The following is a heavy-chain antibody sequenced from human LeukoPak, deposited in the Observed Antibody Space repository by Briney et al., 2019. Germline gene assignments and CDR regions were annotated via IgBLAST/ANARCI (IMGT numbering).Heavy chain of an antibody. V-gene: IGHV1-8*02. Sequence: ASVKVSCKASGYTFTSYDINWERQATGRWIEWMGWMNTNSGNTGYAQKFQGRVTMTTDTSTSTAYMELRSLRSDDTAVYYCARGSYFDYWGQGTLVTVSS. CDR2: MNTNSGNT. CDR3: ARGSYFDY. J-gene: IGHJ4*02. CDR1: GYTFTSYD.